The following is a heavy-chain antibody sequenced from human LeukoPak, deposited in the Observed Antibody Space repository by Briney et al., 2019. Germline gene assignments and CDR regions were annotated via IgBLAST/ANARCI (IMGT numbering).Heavy chain of an antibody. CDR3: AKDGAWLRFDD. Sequence: GGSLRLSCAASGFTFSSYGMSWVRQAPGKGLEWVSSISDSGGYTFYADSVKGRFTISRDNSKNTVYLQMNSLRAEDTAVYYCAKDGAWLRFDDWGQGILVTVSS. CDR1: GFTFSSYG. CDR2: ISDSGGYT. D-gene: IGHD5-12*01. J-gene: IGHJ4*02. V-gene: IGHV3-23*01.